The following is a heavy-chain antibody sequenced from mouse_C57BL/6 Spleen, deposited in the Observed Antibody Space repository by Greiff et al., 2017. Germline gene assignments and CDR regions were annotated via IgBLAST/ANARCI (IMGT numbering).Heavy chain of an antibody. CDR3: ARDSSGPAWFAY. D-gene: IGHD3-2*02. J-gene: IGHJ3*01. CDR2: ISDGGSYT. CDR1: GFTFSSYA. V-gene: IGHV5-4*01. Sequence: EVHLVESGGGLVKPGGSLKLSCAASGFTFSSYAMSWVRQTPEKRLEWVATISDGGSYTYYPDNVKGRFTISRDNAKNNLYLQMSHLKSEDTAMYYCARDSSGPAWFAYWGQGTLVTVSA.